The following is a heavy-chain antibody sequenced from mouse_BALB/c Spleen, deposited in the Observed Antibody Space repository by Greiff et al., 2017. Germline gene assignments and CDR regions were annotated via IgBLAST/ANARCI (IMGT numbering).Heavy chain of an antibody. CDR1: GYSITSDYA. Sequence: EVQRVESGPGLVKPSQSLSLTCTVTGYSITSDYAWNWIRQFPGNKLEWMGYISYSGSTSYNPSLKSRISITRDTSKNQFFLQLNSVTTEDTATYYCARGLRRGGFYFDYWGQGTTLTVSS. CDR3: ARGLRRGGFYFDY. V-gene: IGHV3-2*02. CDR2: ISYSGST. D-gene: IGHD2-2*01. J-gene: IGHJ2*01.